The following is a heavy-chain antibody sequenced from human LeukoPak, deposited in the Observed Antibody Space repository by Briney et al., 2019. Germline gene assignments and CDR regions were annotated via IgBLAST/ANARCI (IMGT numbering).Heavy chain of an antibody. D-gene: IGHD3-10*01. CDR1: GFTFSIYA. Sequence: GGSLRLSCAASGFTFSIYAMNWVRQAPGKGLEYVSAISSNGGSTYYANSVKGRFTISRDNSKNTLYLQMGSLRAEDMAVYYCARDGILVVRGVRYYYYMDVWGKGTTVTISS. CDR2: ISSNGGST. CDR3: ARDGILVVRGVRYYYYMDV. J-gene: IGHJ6*03. V-gene: IGHV3-64*01.